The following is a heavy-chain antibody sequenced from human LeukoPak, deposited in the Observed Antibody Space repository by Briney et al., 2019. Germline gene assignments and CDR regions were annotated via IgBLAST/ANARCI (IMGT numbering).Heavy chain of an antibody. CDR3: ANTHLYDILTGFRRAGFGY. J-gene: IGHJ4*02. CDR2: INSDGSST. V-gene: IGHV3-74*01. D-gene: IGHD3-9*01. CDR1: GFTFSSHW. Sequence: GGSLRLSCAASGFTFSSHWMHWVRQGPGKGLVWVSRINSDGSSTTYADSVKGRFTMSRDNAKNTLYLQMNSLRAEDTAVYYCANTHLYDILTGFRRAGFGYWGQGTLVTVSS.